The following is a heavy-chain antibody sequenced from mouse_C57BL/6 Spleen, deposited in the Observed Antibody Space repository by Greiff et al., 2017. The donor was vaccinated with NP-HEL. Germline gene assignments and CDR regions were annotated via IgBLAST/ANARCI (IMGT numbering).Heavy chain of an antibody. Sequence: VKLMESGAELARPGASVKLSCKASGYTFTSYGISWVKQRTGQGLEWIGEIYPRSGNTYYNEKFKGKATLTADKSSSTAYMELRSLTSEDSAVYFCARERSGHAMDYWGQGTSVTVSS. D-gene: IGHD1-1*01. V-gene: IGHV1-81*01. J-gene: IGHJ4*01. CDR2: IYPRSGNT. CDR1: GYTFTSYG. CDR3: ARERSGHAMDY.